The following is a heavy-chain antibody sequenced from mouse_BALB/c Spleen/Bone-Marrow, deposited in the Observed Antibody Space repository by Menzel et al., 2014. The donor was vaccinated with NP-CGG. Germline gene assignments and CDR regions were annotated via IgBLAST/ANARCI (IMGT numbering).Heavy chain of an antibody. CDR2: IDPANGNT. CDR1: GFNIKDTY. D-gene: IGHD2-3*01. J-gene: IGHJ3*01. CDR3: ARRDDGYYTY. V-gene: IGHV14-3*02. Sequence: VQLQQSGAELVKPGASVKLSCTASGFNIKDTYMHWAKQRPEQGLEWIGRIDPANGNTKYDPKFQGKASITADTSSNTAYLQLSSLTSEDTAVYYCARRDDGYYTYWGQGTLVTVSA.